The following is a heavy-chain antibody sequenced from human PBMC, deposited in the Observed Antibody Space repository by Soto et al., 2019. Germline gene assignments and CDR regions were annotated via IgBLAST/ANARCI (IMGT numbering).Heavy chain of an antibody. V-gene: IGHV5-10-1*01. D-gene: IGHD6-19*01. CDR1: GYRFTNYW. CDR3: ARHLGTSGWYDY. Sequence: GESLKISCKVSGYRFTNYWISWVRQMPGKGLEWMGRIDPSDSYTNYSPSLQGHVTISADKSINTAYLQWSTLKAPDTAIYYGARHLGTSGWYDYWGQGTLVTVSS. J-gene: IGHJ4*02. CDR2: IDPSDSYT.